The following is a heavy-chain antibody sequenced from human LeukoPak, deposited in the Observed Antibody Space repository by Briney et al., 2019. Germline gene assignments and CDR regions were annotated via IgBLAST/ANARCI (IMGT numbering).Heavy chain of an antibody. CDR2: ISTYNGNT. CDR1: GYTFTSYA. J-gene: IGHJ4*02. D-gene: IGHD4-17*01. V-gene: IGHV1-18*01. Sequence: ASVKVSCKASGYTFTSYAMNWVRQAPGQGLEWMGWISTYNGNTNYAQKLQGRVTMTTDTSTSTAYMELRSLRSDDTAVYYCARGAYGDYVPYYFDYWGQGTLVTVSS. CDR3: ARGAYGDYVPYYFDY.